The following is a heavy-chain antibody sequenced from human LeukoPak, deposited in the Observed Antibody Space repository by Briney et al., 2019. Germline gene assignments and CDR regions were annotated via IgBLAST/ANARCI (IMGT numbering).Heavy chain of an antibody. CDR3: ARSSGYGYYFDY. Sequence: GGSLRLTCAASGFTFSSDAMHWVRQAPGKGLEYVSAISSNGGTTHSGSSVKGRFTISRDNSKHTLYLQMGSLRAEDMAVYFCARSSGYGYYFDYWGQGTLVTVSS. CDR1: GFTFSSDA. J-gene: IGHJ4*02. V-gene: IGHV3-64*01. D-gene: IGHD3-22*01. CDR2: ISSNGGTT.